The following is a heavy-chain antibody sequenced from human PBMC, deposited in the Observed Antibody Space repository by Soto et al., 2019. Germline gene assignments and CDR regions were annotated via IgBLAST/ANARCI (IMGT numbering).Heavy chain of an antibody. V-gene: IGHV3-33*01. CDR3: ASDDRQRERRPSYGKDV. Sequence: QMQLVESGGGVVQPGKSLRLSCIASGFTFSNYGMHWVRQAPGKGLEWVAVIWDDGGSKFYADSVKGRFTISRDNSKNTLYLQMTILSADDTAVYYCASDDRQRERRPSYGKDVWVQGTNVIVSS. D-gene: IGHD1-1*01. CDR1: GFTFSNYG. CDR2: IWDDGGSK. J-gene: IGHJ6*02.